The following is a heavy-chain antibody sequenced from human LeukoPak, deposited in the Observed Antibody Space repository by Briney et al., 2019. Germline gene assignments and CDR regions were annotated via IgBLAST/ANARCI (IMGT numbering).Heavy chain of an antibody. Sequence: PGGSLRLSCAASGFTFSSYEMNWVRQAPGKGLEWVSYISSSCSTIYYADSVKGRFTISRDNAKNSLYLQMNSLRAEDTAVYYCARTSIGNAIDMWGQGTMVTVSS. CDR3: ARTSIGNAIDM. CDR2: ISSSCSTI. CDR1: GFTFSSYE. V-gene: IGHV3-48*03. J-gene: IGHJ3*02. D-gene: IGHD1-1*01.